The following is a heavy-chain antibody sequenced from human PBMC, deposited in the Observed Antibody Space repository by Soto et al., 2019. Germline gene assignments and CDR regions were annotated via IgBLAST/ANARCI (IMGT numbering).Heavy chain of an antibody. D-gene: IGHD7-27*01. CDR1: GGSISSYY. CDR2: IYYTGST. Sequence: QVQLQESGPGLVKPSETLSLTCTVSGGSISSYYWSWIRQPPGKGLEWIGYIYYTGSTNYNPSRKSRVTISVDTSKNQFSLKLSSVTAADTAVYYCARDPLGYYYMDVWGKGTTVTVSS. V-gene: IGHV4-59*01. J-gene: IGHJ6*03. CDR3: ARDPLGYYYMDV.